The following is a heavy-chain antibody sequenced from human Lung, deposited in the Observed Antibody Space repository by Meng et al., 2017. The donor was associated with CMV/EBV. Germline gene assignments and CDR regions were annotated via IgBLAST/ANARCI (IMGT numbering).Heavy chain of an antibody. CDR3: ARDLYSGSYFGTGYYYGMNV. CDR2: ISSSSTYI. D-gene: IGHD1-26*01. V-gene: IGHV3-21*01. Sequence: GESLKISCAASGFTFSDYSMNWVRQAPGKGLEWVSSISSSSTYIHYADSVKGRFTISRDNAKNSVYLQMNSLRAEDTAVYYCARDLYSGSYFGTGYYYGMNVWGQGXTVTFSS. CDR1: GFTFSDYS. J-gene: IGHJ6*02.